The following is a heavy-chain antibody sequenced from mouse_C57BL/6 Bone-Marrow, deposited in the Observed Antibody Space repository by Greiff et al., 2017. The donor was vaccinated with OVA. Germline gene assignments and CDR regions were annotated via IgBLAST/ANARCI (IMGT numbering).Heavy chain of an antibody. CDR1: GYTFTSYW. CDR2: IDPSDSYT. V-gene: IGHV1-59*01. Sequence: QVQLQQPGAELVRPGTSVKLSCKASGYTFTSYWMHWVKQRPGQGLEWIGVIDPSDSYTNYNQKFTGKATLTVDTSSSTAYMQLSSLTSEDSAVYYCARVYYGNRGGFDYWGQGTTLTVSS. D-gene: IGHD2-1*01. J-gene: IGHJ2*01. CDR3: ARVYYGNRGGFDY.